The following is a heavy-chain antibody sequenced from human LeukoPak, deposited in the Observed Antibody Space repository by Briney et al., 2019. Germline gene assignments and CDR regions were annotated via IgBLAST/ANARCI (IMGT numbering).Heavy chain of an antibody. CDR1: GFTFSNYA. D-gene: IGHD6-19*01. J-gene: IGHJ5*02. Sequence: GGSLRLSCTASGFTFSNYAMSWVRQAPGKGLEWVSTISGSDGSTYYADSVKGRFTISRDNSKNTLYLQMNSLRAEDTAVYYCAKGAIAVAGPILNWFDPWGQGTLVTVSS. CDR3: AKGAIAVAGPILNWFDP. CDR2: ISGSDGST. V-gene: IGHV3-23*01.